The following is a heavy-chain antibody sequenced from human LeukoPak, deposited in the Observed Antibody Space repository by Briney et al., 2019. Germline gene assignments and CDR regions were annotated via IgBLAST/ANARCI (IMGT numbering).Heavy chain of an antibody. CDR2: IYYSGTT. V-gene: IGHV4-59*01. CDR3: AREDPQTTVPEGMDV. J-gene: IGHJ6*02. Sequence: SETLSLTCTVSGGSISYYYWSWIRQSPGKGLEWIGYIYYSGTTNYNPSLKSRVTISIDTSKNQFSLQLRSVTAADTAVYYCAREDPQTTVPEGMDVWGQGTTVTVSS. CDR1: GGSISYYY. D-gene: IGHD4-17*01.